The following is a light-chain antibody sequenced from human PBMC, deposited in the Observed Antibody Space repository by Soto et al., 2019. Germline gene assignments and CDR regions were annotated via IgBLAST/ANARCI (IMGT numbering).Light chain of an antibody. V-gene: IGKV3-11*01. CDR2: DVS. J-gene: IGKJ1*01. Sequence: EIVLTQSPATLSLSPGERGTLSCRASESVTDYLAWYQQKPGQAPRLLVYDVSYRAAGIPTRFSGGGSGTDFTLTLSNVEPEDFAVYHCQQRIDWPWTFGQGIKVDI. CDR3: QQRIDWPWT. CDR1: ESVTDY.